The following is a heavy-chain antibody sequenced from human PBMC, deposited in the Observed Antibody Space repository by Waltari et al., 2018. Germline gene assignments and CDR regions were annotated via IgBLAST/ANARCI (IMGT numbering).Heavy chain of an antibody. CDR3: ARGRPYYYYYMDV. CDR1: GGSFSGYY. CDR2: MNHSGST. V-gene: IGHV4-34*01. Sequence: QVQLQQWGAGLLKPSVTLSLTCAVYGGSFSGYYWSWIRQPPGKGLEWVGEMNHSGSTNYSPPHKSRGTISGDTSKNQFALKLSSVTAADTAVYYCARGRPYYYYYMDVWGKGTTVTVSS. J-gene: IGHJ6*03.